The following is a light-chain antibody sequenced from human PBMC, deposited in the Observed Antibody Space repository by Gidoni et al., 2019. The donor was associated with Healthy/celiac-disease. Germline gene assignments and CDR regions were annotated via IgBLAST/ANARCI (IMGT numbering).Light chain of an antibody. J-gene: IGKJ4*01. CDR3: QQYDNLLT. Sequence: DLQMTQSPSSLSASVGDRVTITCQASQDISNYFNWYQQKPGKAPKLLIYDASNLETGGPSRFSGSGSGTDFTFTSSSLQPEDIATYYCQQYDNLLTFGGGTKVEIK. CDR1: QDISNY. V-gene: IGKV1-33*01. CDR2: DAS.